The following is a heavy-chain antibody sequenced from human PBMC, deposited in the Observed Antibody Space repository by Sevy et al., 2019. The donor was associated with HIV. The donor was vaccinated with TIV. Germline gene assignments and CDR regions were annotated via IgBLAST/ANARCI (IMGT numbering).Heavy chain of an antibody. D-gene: IGHD2-8*01. J-gene: IGHJ2*01. CDR2: LDADGNEI. Sequence: GGSLRLSCVASGFTFSSHFMTWVRQAPGKGLEWVANLDADGNEINYADSVKGRFTISRDNAKNSVYLQMDGLRVEDTAVYYCARHCVVRVYQFRHFDIWGRGTLVTVSS. CDR1: GFTFSSHF. V-gene: IGHV3-7*01. CDR3: ARHCVVRVYQFRHFDI.